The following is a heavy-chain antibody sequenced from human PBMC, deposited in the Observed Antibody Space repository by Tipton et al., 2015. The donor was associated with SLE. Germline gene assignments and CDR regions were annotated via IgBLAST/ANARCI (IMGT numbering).Heavy chain of an antibody. V-gene: IGHV4-39*07. CDR3: AREYSSSSSAFDI. J-gene: IGHJ3*02. CDR1: GGSISSSSYY. D-gene: IGHD6-13*01. CDR2: IYYSGST. Sequence: TLSLTCTVSGGSISSSSYYWGWIHQPPGKGLEWIGSIYYSGSTYYNPSLKSRVTISVDTSKNQFSLKLSSVTAADTAVYYCAREYSSSSSAFDIWGQGTMVTVSS.